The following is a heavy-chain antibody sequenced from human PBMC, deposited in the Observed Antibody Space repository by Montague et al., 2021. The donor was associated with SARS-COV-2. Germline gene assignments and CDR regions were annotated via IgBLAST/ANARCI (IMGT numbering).Heavy chain of an antibody. CDR2: IGTAGDT. CDR1: GFTFSSHD. D-gene: IGHD3-3*01. Sequence: SLRLSCAASGFTFSSHDMHWVRQSPGNGLQWVSAIGTAGDTYYEGSVEGRFTISREDAKSSLSLQMTSLTAGDTAVYYCARAHADSVYHFWSGPVTSTSLDVWGKGTAVTVSS. J-gene: IGHJ6*04. CDR3: ARAHADSVYHFWSGPVTSTSLDV. V-gene: IGHV3-13*01.